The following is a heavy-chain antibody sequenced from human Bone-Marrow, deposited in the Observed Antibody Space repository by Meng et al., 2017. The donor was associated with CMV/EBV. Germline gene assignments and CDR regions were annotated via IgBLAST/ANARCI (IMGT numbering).Heavy chain of an antibody. CDR2: IYYSGSP. V-gene: IGHV4-39*07. J-gene: IGHJ4*02. Sequence: SETLSLTCTVSGGSISSSSYYWGWIRQPPGKGLEWSGSIYYSGSPYYNPSLKSRVTISVDTSKNQFSLKLSSVTAADTAVYYCASRGEDIVVVPAGNWGQGTLVTVSS. CDR3: ASRGEDIVVVPAGN. D-gene: IGHD2-2*01. CDR1: GGSISSSSYY.